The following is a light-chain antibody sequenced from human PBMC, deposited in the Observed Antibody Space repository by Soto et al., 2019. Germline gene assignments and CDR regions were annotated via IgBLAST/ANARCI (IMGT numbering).Light chain of an antibody. V-gene: IGLV2-14*01. CDR1: SSDVGGYNY. Sequence: QSVLTQPASVSGSPGQSITISGTGTSSDVGGYNYVSWYQQHPGKAPKPMIYDVSNRPSGVSNRFSGSKSGNTASLTISGLQAEDEADYYCSSYTSSSTLVFGGVTKLTVL. J-gene: IGLJ2*01. CDR3: SSYTSSSTLV. CDR2: DVS.